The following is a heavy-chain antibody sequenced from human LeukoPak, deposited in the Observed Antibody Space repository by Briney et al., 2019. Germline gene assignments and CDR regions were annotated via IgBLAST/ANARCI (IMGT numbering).Heavy chain of an antibody. V-gene: IGHV3-74*01. CDR2: IYGVGCGT. J-gene: IGHJ5*02. CDR1: GFPFNTNW. CDR3: ARDSSIAYGSGRISWFDP. Sequence: PGGSLRLSCAASGFPFNTNWMHWVRHAPGKGLVWVSRIYGVGCGTSYADSVKGRCIISRDNAKNTLYLQMNSLRVEDTAVYYCARDSSIAYGSGRISWFDPWGQGTLVSVSS. D-gene: IGHD3-10*01.